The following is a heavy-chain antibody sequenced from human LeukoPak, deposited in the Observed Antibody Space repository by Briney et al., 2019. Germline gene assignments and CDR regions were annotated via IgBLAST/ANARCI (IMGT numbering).Heavy chain of an antibody. CDR1: GVTFTSYW. Sequence: GGSLRLSCAAPGVTFTSYWMSWMRQAPGKGLQWVANIKHDGSEQYYVDSVKGRFTNSRDNAKNSLFLQMNSLGVEDTAVYYCKSGGAAPGSFDYWGQGALVTVSS. V-gene: IGHV3-7*01. D-gene: IGHD1-26*01. CDR3: KSGGAAPGSFDY. J-gene: IGHJ4*02. CDR2: IKHDGSEQ.